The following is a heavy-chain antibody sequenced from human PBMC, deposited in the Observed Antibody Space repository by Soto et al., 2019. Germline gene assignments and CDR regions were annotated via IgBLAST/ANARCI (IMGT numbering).Heavy chain of an antibody. CDR2: ITSTSTFI. CDR1: GFTFSLYT. CDR3: VRARSTDSRPDY. Sequence: EVQLVESGGGLVKPGGSLRLSCAASGFTFSLYTMVWVRQAPGTGLEWVSSITSTSTFIYYADSLRGRFTISRDNAKNSLYLQMDSLRAEDTATYFCVRARSTDSRPDYWGRGTLVTVSS. V-gene: IGHV3-21*01. D-gene: IGHD3-22*01. J-gene: IGHJ4*02.